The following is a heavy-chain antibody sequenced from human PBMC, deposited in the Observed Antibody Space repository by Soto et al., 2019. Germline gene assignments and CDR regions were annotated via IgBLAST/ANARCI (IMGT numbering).Heavy chain of an antibody. D-gene: IGHD4-17*01. CDR2: ISPSGSYI. CDR3: ARGYTATGTDWYFDL. J-gene: IGHJ2*01. Sequence: EVQLVESGGGLVKPGGSLRLSCAASASTFSRYSMNWVRQAPGKGLEWVSSISPSGSYIYYADSVKGRFTISRDNAKNSLYLQMNSLRAEDTAMYYCARGYTATGTDWYFDLWGRGTLVTVSS. CDR1: ASTFSRYS. V-gene: IGHV3-21*01.